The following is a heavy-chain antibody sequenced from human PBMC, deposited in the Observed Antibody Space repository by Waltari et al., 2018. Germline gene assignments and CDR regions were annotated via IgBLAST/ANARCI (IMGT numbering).Heavy chain of an antibody. Sequence: VQLQQSGPELVKPSQTLSLTCAISGDSISSNGVAWNWIRQSPSRGLEWLGRTYYRSKWYNDYAVSVKSRITINPDTSKNQFSLQLNSVTPDDTALYYCARGRNSGFDYWGQGTLVTVSS. D-gene: IGHD2-15*01. CDR2: TYYRSKWYN. V-gene: IGHV6-1*01. J-gene: IGHJ4*02. CDR1: GDSISSNGVA. CDR3: ARGRNSGFDY.